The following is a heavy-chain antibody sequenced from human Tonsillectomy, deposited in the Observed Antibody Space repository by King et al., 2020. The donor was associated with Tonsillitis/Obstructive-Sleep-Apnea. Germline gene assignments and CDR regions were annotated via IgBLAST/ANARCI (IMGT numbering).Heavy chain of an antibody. CDR3: ASTRYSSSWYRFDY. CDR2: INPNSGGT. Sequence: QLVQSGAEVKKPGASVKVSCMASGYTFTGYYMHWVRQAPGQWLEWLGWINPNSGGTNYAQKFQGWVTMTRDTSISTAYMVLSRLRSDDTAVYYCASTRYSSSWYRFDYWGQGTLVTVSS. J-gene: IGHJ4*02. D-gene: IGHD6-13*01. V-gene: IGHV1-2*04. CDR1: GYTFTGYY.